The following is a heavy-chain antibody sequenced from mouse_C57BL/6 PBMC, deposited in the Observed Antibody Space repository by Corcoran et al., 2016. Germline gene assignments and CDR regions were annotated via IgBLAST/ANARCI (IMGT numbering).Heavy chain of an antibody. D-gene: IGHD1-1*01. Sequence: DVQLQESGPGLVKPSQSLSLTCSVTGYSITSGYYWNWIRQFPGNKLEWMGYISYDGSNNYNPSLKNRISITRDTSKNQFFLKLNSVTTEDTATYYCARDGSYLLLRYWYFDVWGTGTTVTVSS. J-gene: IGHJ1*03. CDR3: ARDGSYLLLRYWYFDV. CDR1: GYSITSGYY. CDR2: ISYDGSN. V-gene: IGHV3-6*01.